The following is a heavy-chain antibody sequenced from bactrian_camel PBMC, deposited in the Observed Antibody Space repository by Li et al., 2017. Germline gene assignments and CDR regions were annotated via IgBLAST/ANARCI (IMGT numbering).Heavy chain of an antibody. CDR3: AKMGQYGLGLSVAAAH. CDR1: GFSFASYA. J-gene: IGHJ4*01. V-gene: IGHV3S31*01. CDR2: INSGGGST. Sequence: VQLVESGGGSVQAGGSLRLSCAASGFSFASYAMSWVRQAPGKELEWVSAINSGGGSTYYAESVKGRFTISRDNGKNTLYLQLNNLKIEDAAMYYCAKMGQYGLGLSVAAAHWGQGTQVTVS. D-gene: IGHD5*01.